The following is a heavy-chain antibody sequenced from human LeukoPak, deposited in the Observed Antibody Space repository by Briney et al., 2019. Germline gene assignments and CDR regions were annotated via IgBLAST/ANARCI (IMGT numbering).Heavy chain of an antibody. Sequence: ASAKVSCKASGYTFTGYYMHWVRQAPGQGLEWMGRINPNSGGTNYAQKFQGRVTMTRDTSISTAYMELSRLRSDDTAVYYCARDPGHTYYYDSSGYKAFDIWGQGTMVTVSS. J-gene: IGHJ3*02. CDR2: INPNSGGT. V-gene: IGHV1-2*06. D-gene: IGHD3-22*01. CDR3: ARDPGHTYYYDSSGYKAFDI. CDR1: GYTFTGYY.